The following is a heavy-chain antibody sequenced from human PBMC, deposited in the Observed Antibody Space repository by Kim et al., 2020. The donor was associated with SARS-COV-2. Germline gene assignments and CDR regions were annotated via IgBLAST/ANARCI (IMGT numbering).Heavy chain of an antibody. CDR2: ISGSGGST. CDR1: GFTFSSYA. V-gene: IGHV3-23*01. J-gene: IGHJ3*02. CDR3: AKDGPWIQLWLGAFDI. D-gene: IGHD5-18*01. Sequence: GGSLRLSCAASGFTFSSYAMSWVRQAPGKGLEWVSAISGSGGSTYYADSVKGRFTISRDNSKNTLYLQMNSLRAEDTAVYYCAKDGPWIQLWLGAFDIWGQGTMVTVSS.